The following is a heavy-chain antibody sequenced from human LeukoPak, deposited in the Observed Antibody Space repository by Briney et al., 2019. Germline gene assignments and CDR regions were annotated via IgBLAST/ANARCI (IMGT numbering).Heavy chain of an antibody. D-gene: IGHD5-12*01. CDR3: AKGHYSGYPYYYYLDV. V-gene: IGHV3-30*02. CDR2: VRYDGSNK. Sequence: GGSLRLSCAVSGFTFSSYGMHWVRQAPGKGLEWVAFVRYDGSNKFYADSVKGRFTIPRDNSKNTLYLQMNSLRPEDTAVYYCAKGHYSGYPYYYYLDVWGKGTTVTVSS. CDR1: GFTFSSYG. J-gene: IGHJ6*03.